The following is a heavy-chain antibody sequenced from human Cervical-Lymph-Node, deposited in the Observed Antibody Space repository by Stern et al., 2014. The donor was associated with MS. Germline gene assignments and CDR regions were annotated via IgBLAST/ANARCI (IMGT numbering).Heavy chain of an antibody. J-gene: IGHJ4*02. Sequence: EQLVESGAEVKKPGASVKVSCKASGYTFTAYYINWVRQAPGHGLEWMGRINPNTGAADYAQNHQGGVTRTRETSISTAYMELSRLRSDDTAVYYCARDRWSDYWGQGTLVTVSS. CDR2: INPNTGAA. D-gene: IGHD2-15*01. CDR3: ARDRWSDY. CDR1: GYTFTAYY. V-gene: IGHV1-2*06.